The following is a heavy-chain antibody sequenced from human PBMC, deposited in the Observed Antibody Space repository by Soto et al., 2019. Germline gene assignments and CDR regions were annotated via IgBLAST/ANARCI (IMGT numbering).Heavy chain of an antibody. V-gene: IGHV1-3*01. Sequence: GASVKVSCKASGYTFTSYAMHWVRQAPGQRLEWMGWINAGNGNTKYSQKFQGRVTITRDTSASTAYMELSSLRSEDTAVYYCARGLEYYDFWSGYRKTFDPWGQGTLVTVSS. CDR2: INAGNGNT. D-gene: IGHD3-3*01. CDR1: GYTFTSYA. CDR3: ARGLEYYDFWSGYRKTFDP. J-gene: IGHJ5*02.